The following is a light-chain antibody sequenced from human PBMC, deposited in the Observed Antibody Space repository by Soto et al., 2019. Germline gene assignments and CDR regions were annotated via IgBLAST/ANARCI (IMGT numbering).Light chain of an antibody. V-gene: IGKV3D-15*01. J-gene: IGKJ1*01. CDR2: DAS. CDR1: QSVSRN. CDR3: QQYNNWWT. Sequence: EIVMTQSPATLSVSPGERATLSCRASQSVSRNLAWYQQKPGQAPRLLIYDASTSATVITARFSGRGSGTEITLTITSLQSEDFAVYYWQQYNNWWTFGQGTKVAIK.